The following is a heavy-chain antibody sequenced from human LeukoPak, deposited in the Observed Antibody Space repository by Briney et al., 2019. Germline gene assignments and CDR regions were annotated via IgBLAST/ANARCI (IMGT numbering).Heavy chain of an antibody. CDR1: GFTFSSYA. D-gene: IGHD2-2*01. Sequence: GGSLRLSCAASGFTFSSYAMHWVRQAPGKGLEWVANIKQDGSEKYYVDSVKGRFTISRDNAKNSLYLQMNSLRAEDTAVYYCARASTGVVVVPAAMYYWGQGTLVTVSS. V-gene: IGHV3-7*01. CDR3: ARASTGVVVVPAAMYY. CDR2: IKQDGSEK. J-gene: IGHJ4*02.